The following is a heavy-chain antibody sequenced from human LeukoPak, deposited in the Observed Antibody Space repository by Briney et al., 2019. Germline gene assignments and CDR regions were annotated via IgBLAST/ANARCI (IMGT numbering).Heavy chain of an antibody. CDR1: GFTFSSYA. D-gene: IGHD6-13*01. CDR2: ISGSGGST. Sequence: HPGGSLRLSCAASGFTFSSYAMSWVRQAPGKGLEWVSAISGSGGSTYYADSVKGRFTISRDNSKNTLYLQMNSLRAEDTAVYYCAKDSPSQQLEVYGMDVRGQGTTVTVSS. CDR3: AKDSPSQQLEVYGMDV. V-gene: IGHV3-23*01. J-gene: IGHJ6*02.